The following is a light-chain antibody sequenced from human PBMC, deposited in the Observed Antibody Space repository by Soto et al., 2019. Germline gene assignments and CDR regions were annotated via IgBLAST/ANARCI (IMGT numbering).Light chain of an antibody. V-gene: IGKV2-24*01. Sequence: DVVMTQTPLSSSVPLGKPASISCRSSQSLVHRDGNTYLSWLQQRPGQPPRLLIYKISTRFSGVPDRFSGSGAGTDLTLKISRVEAEDVGVYYCMQATHFPPITFGQGTRLDIK. CDR1: QSLVHRDGNTY. CDR2: KIS. J-gene: IGKJ5*01. CDR3: MQATHFPPIT.